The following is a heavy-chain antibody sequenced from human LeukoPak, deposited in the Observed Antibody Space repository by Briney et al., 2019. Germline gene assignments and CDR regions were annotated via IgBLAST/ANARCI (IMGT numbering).Heavy chain of an antibody. Sequence: GASVEVSCKASGYTFTSYAMHWVRQAPGQRLEWMGWINAGNGNTKYSQKFQGRVTITRDTSASTAYMELSSLRSEDTAVYYCAREKYYYDSPAHYWGQGTLVTVSS. D-gene: IGHD3-22*01. CDR1: GYTFTSYA. J-gene: IGHJ4*02. V-gene: IGHV1-3*01. CDR2: INAGNGNT. CDR3: AREKYYYDSPAHY.